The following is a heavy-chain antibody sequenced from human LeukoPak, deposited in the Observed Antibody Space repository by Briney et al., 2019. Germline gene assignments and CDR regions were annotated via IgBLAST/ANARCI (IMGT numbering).Heavy chain of an antibody. D-gene: IGHD3-10*01. CDR2: INHSGST. V-gene: IGHV4-34*01. Sequence: SETLSLTCAVYGGSFSGYYWSWIRQPPGKGLEWIGEINHSGSTSYNPSLKSRVTISVDTSKNQFSLKLSSVTAADTAVYYCAREGLTMVRGVIRRGGWFDPWGQGTLVTVSS. CDR1: GGSFSGYY. CDR3: AREGLTMVRGVIRRGGWFDP. J-gene: IGHJ5*02.